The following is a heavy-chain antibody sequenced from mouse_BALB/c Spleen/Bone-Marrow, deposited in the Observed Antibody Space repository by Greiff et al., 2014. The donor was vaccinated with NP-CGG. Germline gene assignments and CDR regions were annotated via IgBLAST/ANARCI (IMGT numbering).Heavy chain of an antibody. J-gene: IGHJ4*01. CDR2: LWADGST. V-gene: IGHV2-9*02. Sequence: VKLVEPGPGLVAPSQSLSITCTVSGFSLTTYGVHRVRQPPGKGLEWLGVLWADGSTNYNSALMSRLSISKDNSKSQVFLKMNSLQTDDTAMYYCARITTATGAMDYWGQGTSVTVSS. CDR1: GFSLTTYG. CDR3: ARITTATGAMDY. D-gene: IGHD1-2*01.